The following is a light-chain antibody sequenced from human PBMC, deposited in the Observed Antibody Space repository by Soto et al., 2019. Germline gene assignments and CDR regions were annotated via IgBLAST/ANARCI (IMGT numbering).Light chain of an antibody. J-gene: IGKJ2*01. CDR2: AAS. CDR3: QQTHNNPYT. Sequence: DIQMTQSPSSLSASVGDRVTITCRASQYISSYLHWYQQKPGKAPKFLISAASSLQSGVPSRFSGSGSGTDFTLTISSLQPQDFATYYCQQTHNNPYTFGQGTKLEIK. CDR1: QYISSY. V-gene: IGKV1-39*01.